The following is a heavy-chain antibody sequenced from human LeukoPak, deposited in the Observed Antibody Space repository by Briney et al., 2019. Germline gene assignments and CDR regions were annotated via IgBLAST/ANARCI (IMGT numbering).Heavy chain of an antibody. D-gene: IGHD4-23*01. CDR2: ISGSGNT. CDR3: ARESSTVVNVGAFDI. Sequence: SETLSLTCTVSGVSISTYHWTWLRQPAGKGREWIGRISGSGNTIYNPSLKSRVTMSLDMSNNHFSLKMSSVTAADTAVYYCARESSTVVNVGAFDIWGQGTMVTVSS. CDR1: GVSISTYH. J-gene: IGHJ3*02. V-gene: IGHV4-4*07.